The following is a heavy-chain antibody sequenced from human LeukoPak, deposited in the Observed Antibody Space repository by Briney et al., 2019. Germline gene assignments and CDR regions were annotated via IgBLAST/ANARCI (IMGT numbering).Heavy chain of an antibody. J-gene: IGHJ4*02. Sequence: PGGSLRLSCAASGFTFSSYEMNWVRQAPGKGLEWVSYILNSGTTTYYADSVKGRFTISRDNAKNSLYLQMNSLRAEGTGVYYCARDPPDYWGQGILVTVSS. CDR1: GFTFSSYE. V-gene: IGHV3-48*03. CDR2: ILNSGTTT. CDR3: ARDPPDY.